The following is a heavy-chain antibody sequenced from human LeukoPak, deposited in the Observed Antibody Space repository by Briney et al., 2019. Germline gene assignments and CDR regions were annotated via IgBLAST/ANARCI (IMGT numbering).Heavy chain of an antibody. CDR1: GGSISSSSYY. CDR3: ARGEDTAMANYYYGMDV. CDR2: IYYSGST. D-gene: IGHD5-18*01. J-gene: IGHJ6*02. V-gene: IGHV4-39*07. Sequence: SETLSLTCTVSGGSISSSSYYWGWIRQPPGKGLEWIGSIYYSGSTYYNPSLKSRVTISVDTSKNQFSLKLSSVTAADTAVYYCARGEDTAMANYYYGMDVWGQGTTVTVSS.